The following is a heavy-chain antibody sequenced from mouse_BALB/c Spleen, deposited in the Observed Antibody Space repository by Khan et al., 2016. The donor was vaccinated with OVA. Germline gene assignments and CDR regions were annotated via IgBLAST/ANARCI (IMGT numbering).Heavy chain of an antibody. CDR3: AREWAAWFPY. CDR2: IYPGSDNT. J-gene: IGHJ3*01. V-gene: IGHV1-77*01. CDR1: GYTFTDYY. Sequence: QVQVKQSGAELARPGTSVNLSCKASGYTFTDYYINWMRQRTGQGLEWIGEIYPGSDNTYYNEKFKGKATLTADKSSSTAYMQLSSLTSEDSAVYFCAREWAAWFPYWGQGTLVTVSA.